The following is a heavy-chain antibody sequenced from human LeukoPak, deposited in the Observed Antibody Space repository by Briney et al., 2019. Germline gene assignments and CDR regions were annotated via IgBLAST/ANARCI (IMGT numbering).Heavy chain of an antibody. Sequence: GATVKVSCKASGYTFTDYYMHWVRQAPGQGLEWMGWINPNSGGTNYAQKFQGRVTMTEDTSTDTAYMELSSLRSEDTAVYYCATPRSLWGSGGAFFDYWGQGTLVTVSS. D-gene: IGHD3-10*01. CDR2: INPNSGGT. V-gene: IGHV1-2*02. CDR1: GYTFTDYY. J-gene: IGHJ4*02. CDR3: ATPRSLWGSGGAFFDY.